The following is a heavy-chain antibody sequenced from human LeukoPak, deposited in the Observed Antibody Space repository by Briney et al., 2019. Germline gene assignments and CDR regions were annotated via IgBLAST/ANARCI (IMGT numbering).Heavy chain of an antibody. CDR3: ANCYDSSGFFAY. V-gene: IGHV7-4-1*02. Sequence: ASVKVSCKGSGYTFTKYAISWVRQAPGRGLEYMGWIDTNTGNPTYAQGFTGRFVFSLDTSVSTAYLQISSLKAEDSAIYFCANCYDSSGFFAYWGQGTLVTVSS. CDR1: GYTFTKYA. CDR2: IDTNTGNP. D-gene: IGHD3-22*01. J-gene: IGHJ4*02.